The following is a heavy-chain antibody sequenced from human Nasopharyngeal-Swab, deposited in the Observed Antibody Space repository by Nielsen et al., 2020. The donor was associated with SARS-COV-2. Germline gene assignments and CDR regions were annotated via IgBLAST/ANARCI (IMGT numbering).Heavy chain of an antibody. CDR2: IKHRRST. J-gene: IGHJ5*02. D-gene: IGHD6-6*01. CDR1: GGSSSTYY. V-gene: IGHV4-34*01. CDR3: AGVPSSSMSYWFDP. Sequence: SETLSLTCAVYGGSSSTYYWSWIRQPPGKGLEWIGEIKHRRSTNYNPSLKSRVTISVDTSKNQFSLKLSSVTAADTAVYYCAGVPSSSMSYWFDPWGQGTLVTVSS.